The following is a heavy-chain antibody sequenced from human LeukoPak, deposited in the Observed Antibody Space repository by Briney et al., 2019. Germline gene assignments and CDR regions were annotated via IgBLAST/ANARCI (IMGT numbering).Heavy chain of an antibody. V-gene: IGHV3-21*01. CDR2: ISSSSYI. Sequence: GGSLRLSCAASGFTFSSYSMNWVRQAPGKGLEWVSSISSSSYIYYADSVKGRFTISRDNAKNSLYLQMNSLRAEDTAVYYCARVVGRQPTLLPTDYWGQGTLVTVSS. CDR1: GFTFSSYS. J-gene: IGHJ4*02. D-gene: IGHD1-26*01. CDR3: ARVVGRQPTLLPTDY.